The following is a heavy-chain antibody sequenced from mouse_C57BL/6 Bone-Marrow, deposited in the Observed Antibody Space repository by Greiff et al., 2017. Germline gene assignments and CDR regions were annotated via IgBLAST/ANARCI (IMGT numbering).Heavy chain of an antibody. CDR2: ISDGGSYT. Sequence: EVQRVESGGGLVKPGGSLKLSCAASGFTFSSYAMSWVRQTPEKRLEWVATISDGGSYTYYPDNVKGRCTISRDNAKNNLYLQMSHLKSEDTAMYYCARGGYDYVDYWGQGTTLTVSS. CDR1: GFTFSSYA. V-gene: IGHV5-4*01. D-gene: IGHD2-3*01. J-gene: IGHJ2*01. CDR3: ARGGYDYVDY.